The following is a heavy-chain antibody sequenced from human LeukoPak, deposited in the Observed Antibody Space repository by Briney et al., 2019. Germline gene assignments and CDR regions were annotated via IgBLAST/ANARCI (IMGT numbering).Heavy chain of an antibody. CDR3: ARQTGSSGYYSNFDY. CDR1: GGSISSGDYY. Sequence: SQTLSLTCTVSGGSISSGDYYWSWIRQPPGKGLEWMGYIYYSGTANYNPSLKSRVTILIDTSKNQFYLKLSSVTAADTAVYYCARQTGSSGYYSNFDYWGQGTLVTVSS. V-gene: IGHV4-61*08. D-gene: IGHD3-22*01. CDR2: IYYSGTA. J-gene: IGHJ4*02.